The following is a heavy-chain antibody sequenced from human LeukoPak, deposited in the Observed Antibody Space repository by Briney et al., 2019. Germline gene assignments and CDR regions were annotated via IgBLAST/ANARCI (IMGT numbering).Heavy chain of an antibody. CDR2: ISDTGGST. D-gene: IGHD6-13*01. J-gene: IGHJ4*02. CDR1: GSTFSTYA. V-gene: IGHV3-23*01. Sequence: GGSLRLSCAASGSTFSTYAMTWVRQAPGKGLEWVSAISDTGGSTYYADSVKGRFTISRDNSKNTLYLQMNSLRAEDTAVYYCAKDSRIPAGGTEPSDYWGQGTLVTVSS. CDR3: AKDSRIPAGGTEPSDY.